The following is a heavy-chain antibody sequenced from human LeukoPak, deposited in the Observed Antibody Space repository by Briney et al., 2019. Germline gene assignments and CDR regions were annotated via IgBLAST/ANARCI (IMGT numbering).Heavy chain of an antibody. CDR1: GGSISSYY. D-gene: IGHD3-3*01. V-gene: IGHV4-4*07. CDR3: ARVSSFWSGYYYFDY. J-gene: IGHJ4*02. Sequence: SETLSLTCTVSGGSISSYYWSWIRQPAGKGLEWIGRIYTSGSTNYNPSLKSRVTMSVDTSKNQFSLKLSSVTAADTAVYYCARVSSFWSGYYYFDYWGQGTLLTVSS. CDR2: IYTSGST.